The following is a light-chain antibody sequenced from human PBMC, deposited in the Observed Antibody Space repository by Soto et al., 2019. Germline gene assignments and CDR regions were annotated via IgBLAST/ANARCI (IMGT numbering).Light chain of an antibody. CDR3: ATWDDSLNALYV. V-gene: IGLV1-44*01. Sequence: QSVRTQPPSASGTPGQRVTISCSGSNSNIGSNTVNWYQQLPGTAPKLLMYSNHQPPSGVPDRFSGSKSGTSASLAINGLQSEGEADYYCATWDDSLNALYVFGTGTKVTVL. J-gene: IGLJ1*01. CDR2: SNH. CDR1: NSNIGSNT.